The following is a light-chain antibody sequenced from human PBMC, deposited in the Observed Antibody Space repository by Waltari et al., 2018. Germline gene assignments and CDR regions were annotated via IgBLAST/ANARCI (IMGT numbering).Light chain of an antibody. V-gene: IGKV3-15*01. J-gene: IGKJ1*01. CDR2: SAS. Sequence: EIVMTQSPATLSVSSGERATLSCRASQTVGSNLAWYQQKPGQAPRLLIYSASTRDTGIPPRFSGRGSGTEFTLTISSLQSEDFAVYYCQKYNDWHQTFGQGTKVEIK. CDR1: QTVGSN. CDR3: QKYNDWHQT.